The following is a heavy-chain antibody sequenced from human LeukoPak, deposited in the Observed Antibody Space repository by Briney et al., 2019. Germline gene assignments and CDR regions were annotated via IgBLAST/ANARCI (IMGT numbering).Heavy chain of an antibody. CDR2: ISHSGST. V-gene: IGHV4-34*01. J-gene: IGHJ2*01. D-gene: IGHD6-19*01. CDR3: ARQYRRWLVQYFDL. CDR1: RGSFSGYY. Sequence: PSETLSLTCAVYRGSFSGYYWSWIRQPPGKGLEWIGEISHSGSTNYNPSLKSRVTISVDTSKNQFSLKLSSVTAADTAVYYCARQYRRWLVQYFDLWGRGTLATVSS.